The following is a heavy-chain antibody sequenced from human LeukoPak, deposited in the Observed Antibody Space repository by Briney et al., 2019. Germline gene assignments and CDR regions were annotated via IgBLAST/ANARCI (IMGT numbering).Heavy chain of an antibody. CDR2: INPNSGGT. V-gene: IGHV1-2*02. Sequence: GASVKVSCKASGYTFTGYYMHWVRQAPGQGLEWMGWINPNSGGTNYAQKFQGRVTMTRDTSISTAYMERSRLRSDDTAVYYCARGNSSSWLVMFDYWGQGTLVTVSS. CDR1: GYTFTGYY. D-gene: IGHD6-13*01. CDR3: ARGNSSSWLVMFDY. J-gene: IGHJ4*02.